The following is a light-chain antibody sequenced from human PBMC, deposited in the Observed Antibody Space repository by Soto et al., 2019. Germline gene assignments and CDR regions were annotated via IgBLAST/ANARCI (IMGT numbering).Light chain of an antibody. J-gene: IGKJ2*01. CDR2: AAS. CDR3: QQSFTTLMYT. V-gene: IGKV1-39*01. CDR1: QSINRY. Sequence: DIQMTQSPSSLSASVGDRVTITCRASQSINRYLNWYQQKPWRAPKLLIYAASSLQRGVPSRFSGSGSGTDFTLTISSLQPEDFETYYCQQSFTTLMYTFGQGTKLEIK.